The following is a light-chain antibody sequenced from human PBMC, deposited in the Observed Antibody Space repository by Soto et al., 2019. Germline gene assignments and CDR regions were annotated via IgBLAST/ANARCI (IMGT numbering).Light chain of an antibody. CDR3: KQRSNWPPT. Sequence: EIVLAQSSGPPSLSPGERATLSCRASQSVGTYLAWYQQKPGQAHRLLIYDAYNRATGIEPRFRGSGSGTDFTLTISSVEPEDFAVYICKQRSNWPPTFGQGTRLDIK. CDR2: DAY. J-gene: IGKJ5*01. CDR1: QSVGTY. V-gene: IGKV3-11*01.